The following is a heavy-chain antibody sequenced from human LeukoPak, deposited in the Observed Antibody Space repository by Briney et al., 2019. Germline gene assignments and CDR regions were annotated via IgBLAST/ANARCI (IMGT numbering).Heavy chain of an antibody. V-gene: IGHV1-2*02. CDR3: ARLADCSSSSCRSFDY. D-gene: IGHD2-2*01. Sequence: GASVKVSCKASGYPFTGYYSHWVRQAPGQGLEWMGWINPNSGFTNYAQKFQGRVTMTRDTSISTAYMGLSRLRSDDTAVYYCARLADCSSSSCRSFDYWGQGTLVTVSS. CDR1: GYPFTGYY. J-gene: IGHJ4*02. CDR2: INPNSGFT.